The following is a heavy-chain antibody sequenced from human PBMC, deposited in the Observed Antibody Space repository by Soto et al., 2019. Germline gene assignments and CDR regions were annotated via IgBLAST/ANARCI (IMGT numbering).Heavy chain of an antibody. J-gene: IGHJ6*02. CDR2: IFSNDEK. D-gene: IGHD3-3*01. CDR3: ARVNTMSIENNLYAVDV. CDR1: GFSLSSVRMG. Sequence: QVTLKESGPVLVKPTETLTLTCTVSGFSLSSVRMGVSWIRQPPGKALEWLAHIFSNDEKSYNTSLKSRASISKDTAKSQVVLSLTNMDPVDTATYFCARVNTMSIENNLYAVDVWGQGTTVTVSS. V-gene: IGHV2-26*01.